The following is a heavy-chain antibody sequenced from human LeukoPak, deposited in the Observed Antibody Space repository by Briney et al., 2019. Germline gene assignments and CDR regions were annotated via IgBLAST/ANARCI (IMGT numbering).Heavy chain of an antibody. J-gene: IGHJ3*02. D-gene: IGHD2-2*01. CDR1: GFIFSSYS. CDR3: ASYCSSTSCYSPFDAFDI. Sequence: TGGSLRLSCAASGFIFSSYSMNWVRQAPGKGLEWVSSISSSSSYIYYADSVKGRFTISRDNAKNSLYLQMNSLRAEDTAVYYCASYCSSTSCYSPFDAFDIWGQGTMVTVSS. V-gene: IGHV3-21*01. CDR2: ISSSSSYI.